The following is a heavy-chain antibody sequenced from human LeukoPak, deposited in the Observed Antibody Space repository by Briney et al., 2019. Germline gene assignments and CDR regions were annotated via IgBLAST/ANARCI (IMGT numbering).Heavy chain of an antibody. D-gene: IGHD5-12*01. J-gene: IGHJ4*02. V-gene: IGHV4-38-2*02. CDR2: NYHSRCT. CDR3: ARDPTPVATFGEY. CDR1: VYSISSGYY. Sequence: PSDTLSLTCAVSVYSISSGYYWAWIRPPPGKGLEGIGCNYHSRCTHYNPSLKSRVTISVDPSKNQFSLKLTCVTAADTAGYYCARDPTPVATFGEYWGQGTLVSVSS.